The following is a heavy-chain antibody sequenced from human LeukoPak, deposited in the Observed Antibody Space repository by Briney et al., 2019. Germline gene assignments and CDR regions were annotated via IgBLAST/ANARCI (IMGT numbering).Heavy chain of an antibody. CDR3: ARVVWDCTGGSCYSEATRQGDWCFDL. D-gene: IGHD2-15*01. Sequence: ASVKVSCKTSGYTFTSYFMHWVRQAPGQGLEWMGVINPTGGSTSYAQKFQGRVTMTRDTSTSAVYMELSSLRPEDTAVYYCARVVWDCTGGSCYSEATRQGDWCFDLWGRGTLVTVSS. V-gene: IGHV1-46*01. CDR1: GYTFTSYF. CDR2: INPTGGST. J-gene: IGHJ2*01.